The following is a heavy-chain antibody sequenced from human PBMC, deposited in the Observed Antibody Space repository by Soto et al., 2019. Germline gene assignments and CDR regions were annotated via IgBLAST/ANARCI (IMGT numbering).Heavy chain of an antibody. J-gene: IGHJ6*02. CDR2: IIPIFGTA. D-gene: IGHD3-22*01. CDR3: ARSDYDSSGYYYYGMDV. Sequence: ASVKVSCKASGGTFSSYAISWARQAPGQGLEWMGGIIPIFGTANYAQKFQGRVTITADESTSTAYMELSSLRSEDTAVYYCARSDYDSSGYYYYGMDVWGQGTTVTVSS. CDR1: GGTFSSYA. V-gene: IGHV1-69*13.